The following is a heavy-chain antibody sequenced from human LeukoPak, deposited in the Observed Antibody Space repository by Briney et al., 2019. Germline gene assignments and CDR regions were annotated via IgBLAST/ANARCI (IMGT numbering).Heavy chain of an antibody. V-gene: IGHV4-31*03. CDR3: ARDDQWLAYYYYYGMDV. J-gene: IGHJ6*02. D-gene: IGHD6-19*01. CDR1: GGSISSGGYY. CDR2: IYYSGST. Sequence: PSETLSLTCTVSGGSISSGGYYWSWIRQHPGKGLEWIGYIYYSGSTYYNPSLKSRVTISVDTSKNQFSLKLSSVTAADTAVYYCARDDQWLAYYYYYGMDVWGQGTTVTVSS.